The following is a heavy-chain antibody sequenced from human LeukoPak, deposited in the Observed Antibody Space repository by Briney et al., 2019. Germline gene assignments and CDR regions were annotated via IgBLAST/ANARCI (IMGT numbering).Heavy chain of an antibody. CDR1: GFNFNSFA. J-gene: IGHJ4*02. D-gene: IGHD2-2*01. CDR2: ISSSSSTI. V-gene: IGHV3-48*02. CDR3: ARVGGYQLPKFDY. Sequence: GGSLRLSCAASGFNFNSFAMNWVRQAPGKGLEWISYISSSSSTIYYSDSVKGRFSISRDNAKNSVYLEMNSPRDEDAAVYYCARVGGYQLPKFDYWGRGTLVTVSS.